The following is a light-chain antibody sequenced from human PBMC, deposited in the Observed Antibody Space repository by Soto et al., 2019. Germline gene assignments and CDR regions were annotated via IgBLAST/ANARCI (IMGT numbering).Light chain of an antibody. CDR3: QQRSNWPLT. J-gene: IGKJ4*01. CDR2: DAS. CDR1: QSVSSY. V-gene: IGKV3-11*01. Sequence: EIVLTQSPATLSLSPGERATLSCRASQSVSSYLAWYQQQPGQAPRLLIYDASNRATGIPARFSGSVSGTDFTLTISSLKPEDFAAYYCQQRSNWPLTFGGGTKVEIK.